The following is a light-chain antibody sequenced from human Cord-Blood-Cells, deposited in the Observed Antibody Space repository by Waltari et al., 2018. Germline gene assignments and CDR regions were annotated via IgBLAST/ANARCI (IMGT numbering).Light chain of an antibody. CDR1: QGFSTSY. V-gene: IGKV3-20*01. CDR3: QQYGSSPWT. J-gene: IGKJ1*01. Sequence: EIVLTQSPGTLSLSPGERATLSCRASQGFSTSYLAWYQQKPGQAHRLLIYGASSRATGIPDRFSGSGSGTDFTLTISRLEPEDFAGYYCQQYGSSPWTFGQGTKVEIK. CDR2: GAS.